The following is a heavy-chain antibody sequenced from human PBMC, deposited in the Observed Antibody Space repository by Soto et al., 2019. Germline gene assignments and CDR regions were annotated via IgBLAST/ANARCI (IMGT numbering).Heavy chain of an antibody. J-gene: IGHJ6*02. V-gene: IGHV4-61*01. D-gene: IGHD1-26*01. CDR3: ARKGIVGATLYYYGMDV. CDR1: GGSVSSGSYY. CDR2: IYYSGST. Sequence: PSETLSLTCTVSGGSVSSGSYYWSWIRQPPGKGLEWIGYIYYSGSTNYNPSLKSRVTISVDTSKNQFSLKLSSVTAADTAVYYCARKGIVGATLYYYGMDVWGQGTTVTVS.